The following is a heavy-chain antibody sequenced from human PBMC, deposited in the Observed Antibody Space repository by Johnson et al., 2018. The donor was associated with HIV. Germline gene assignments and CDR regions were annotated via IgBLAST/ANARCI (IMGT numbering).Heavy chain of an antibody. D-gene: IGHD7-27*01. CDR3: APLGDAFDI. CDR1: GFTFSSYW. V-gene: IGHV3-30-3*01. J-gene: IGHJ3*02. Sequence: QVQLVESGGGLVQPGGSLRLSCAASGFTFSSYWMSWVRQAPGKGLEWVAVIWYDGSNKYYADSVKGRFTISRDNSKNTLYLQMNSLRAEDTAVYYCAPLGDAFDIWGQGTMVTVSS. CDR2: IWYDGSNK.